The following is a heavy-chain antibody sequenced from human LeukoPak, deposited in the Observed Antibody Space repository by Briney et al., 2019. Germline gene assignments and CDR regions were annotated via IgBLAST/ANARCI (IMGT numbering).Heavy chain of an antibody. Sequence: KPSETLSLTCSVSGGSMSPYYWNWIRQPPGKGLEWIGYIYYSGSTNYNPSLKSRVTISVDTSKNQFSLKLSSVTAADTAVYYCARLRTPRYPDTDYWGQGTLVTVSS. V-gene: IGHV4-59*08. CDR2: IYYSGST. J-gene: IGHJ4*02. CDR3: ARLRTPRYPDTDY. CDR1: GGSMSPYY. D-gene: IGHD1-14*01.